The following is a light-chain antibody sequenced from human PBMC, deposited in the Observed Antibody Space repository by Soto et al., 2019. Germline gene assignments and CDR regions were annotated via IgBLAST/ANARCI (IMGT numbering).Light chain of an antibody. J-gene: IGLJ2*01. V-gene: IGLV1-44*01. CDR1: YSNIGSHT. CDR2: TND. CDR3: AAWDDSLNGVV. Sequence: QSVLTQPPSASGTPGQRVTISCSGSYSNIGSHTINWYQQVPGTAPKLLIYTNDQRPSGVPDRFSGSKSATSASLAISGLQSEDEADYYCAAWDDSLNGVVFGGGTKLTFL.